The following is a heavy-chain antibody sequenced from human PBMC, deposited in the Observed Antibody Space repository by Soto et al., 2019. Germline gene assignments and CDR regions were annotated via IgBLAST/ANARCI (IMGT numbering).Heavy chain of an antibody. CDR1: GYTFTGYY. Sequence: ASVKVSCRASGYTFTGYYIHWVREAPGQGLEWMGWINPQTGGTSYGQKFQGRVTLSRDTSINTAYLELSRLRFDDTAVYFCARERYQVISDGMDVWGQGTTVTVSS. CDR2: INPQTGGT. J-gene: IGHJ6*02. CDR3: ARERYQVISDGMDV. V-gene: IGHV1-2*02. D-gene: IGHD2-2*01.